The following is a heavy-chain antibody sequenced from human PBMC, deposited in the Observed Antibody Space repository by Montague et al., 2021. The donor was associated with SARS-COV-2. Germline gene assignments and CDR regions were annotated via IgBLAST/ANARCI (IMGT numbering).Heavy chain of an antibody. CDR3: ASPTYYYDSSGSDAFDI. D-gene: IGHD3-22*01. J-gene: IGHJ3*02. CDR2: IYYSGST. V-gene: IGHV4-39*01. CDR1: GGSISSSSYY. Sequence: SETLSLTCTVSGGSISSSSYYWGWLRQPPGKGLEWIGSIYYSGSTYYNPSLKSRVTISVDTYKHQFSLKLSSVTAADTAVYYCASPTYYYDSSGSDAFDIWGQGTMVTVSS.